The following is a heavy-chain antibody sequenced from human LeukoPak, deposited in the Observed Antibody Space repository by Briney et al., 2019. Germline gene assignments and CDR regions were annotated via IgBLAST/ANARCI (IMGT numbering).Heavy chain of an antibody. J-gene: IGHJ5*02. V-gene: IGHV3-21*01. CDR1: GFTFSSYS. CDR3: AREPRSSSSSRWFDP. D-gene: IGHD6-6*01. Sequence: TGGSLRLSCAASGFTFSSYSMNWVRQAPGKGLEWVSSISSSSSYIYYADSVKGRFTISRDNAKNSLYLQMNSLRAEDTAVYYCAREPRSSSSSRWFDPWGQGTLVTVSS. CDR2: ISSSSSYI.